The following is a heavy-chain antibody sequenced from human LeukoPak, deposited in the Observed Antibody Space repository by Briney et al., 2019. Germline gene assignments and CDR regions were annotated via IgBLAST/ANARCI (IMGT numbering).Heavy chain of an antibody. CDR3: AREGDSSGYFDAFDI. CDR1: GFTVRSNY. D-gene: IGHD3-22*01. J-gene: IGHJ3*02. V-gene: IGHV3-53*01. Sequence: PGGSLRLSCAASGFTVRSNYMSWVRQAPGKGLEWVSVIYSGGSTYYADSVKGRFTISRDNSKNTLYLQMNSLRAEDTAVYYCAREGDSSGYFDAFDIWGRGTMVTVSS. CDR2: IYSGGST.